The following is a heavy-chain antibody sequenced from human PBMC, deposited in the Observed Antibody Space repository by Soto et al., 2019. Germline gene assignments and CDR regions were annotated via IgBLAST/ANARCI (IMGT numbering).Heavy chain of an antibody. D-gene: IGHD5-12*01. CDR2: FFYTGST. CDR3: AGGTDGKKVAY. CDR1: GGSVTSEHYY. Sequence: QVQLQESGPGLVESSETLSLTCTVSGGSVTSEHYYWNWIRQPPGKGLEWIGYFFYTGSTNYNPSLESRLTMSVDVSKNHFSLRLNSVTAADTAVYYCAGGTDGKKVAYWGQGALVTVSS. V-gene: IGHV4-61*03. J-gene: IGHJ4*02.